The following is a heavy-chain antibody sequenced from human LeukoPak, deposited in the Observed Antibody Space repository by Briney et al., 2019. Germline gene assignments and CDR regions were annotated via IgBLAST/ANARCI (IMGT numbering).Heavy chain of an antibody. D-gene: IGHD3-10*01. CDR3: ARARGASFDY. V-gene: IGHV3-7*01. CDR1: GFTFSDYY. Sequence: GGSLRLSCAASGFTFSDYYMSWIRQAPGKGLEWVANIKQDGSEKYYVDSVKGRFTISRDNAKNSLYLQMNSLRAEDTAVYHCARARGASFDYWGQGTLVTVSS. J-gene: IGHJ4*02. CDR2: IKQDGSEK.